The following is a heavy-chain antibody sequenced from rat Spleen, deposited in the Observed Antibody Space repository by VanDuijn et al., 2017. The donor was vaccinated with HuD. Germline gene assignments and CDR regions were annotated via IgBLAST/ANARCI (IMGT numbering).Heavy chain of an antibody. CDR1: GFTFTNYY. J-gene: IGHJ2*01. CDR2: ITTGGSIT. Sequence: EVQLVESGGGLVQPGRSMKLSCAASGFTFTNYYMAWVRQAPKRGLEWVASITTGGSITYYRDSVKGRFTISRDNAKRTLNLQMDSLRSEDTATYYCTTGGPVYFDYWGQGVMVTVSS. V-gene: IGHV5-25*01. CDR3: TTGGPVYFDY.